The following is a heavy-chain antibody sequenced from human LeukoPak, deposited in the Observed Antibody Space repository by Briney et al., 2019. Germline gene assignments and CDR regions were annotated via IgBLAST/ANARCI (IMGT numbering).Heavy chain of an antibody. CDR3: VKDLYKGDSASWYFFHY. J-gene: IGHJ4*02. Sequence: GGSLRLSCAASGFTFSSYSMNWVRQAPGKGLEWVSCISSTSGYRYYAGSVKGRFTISRDNAKNSLYLQMNSLRAEDTAMYHCVKDLYKGDSASWYFFHYWGQGTLVTVSS. CDR1: GFTFSSYS. V-gene: IGHV3-21*01. CDR2: ISSTSGYR. D-gene: IGHD6-13*01.